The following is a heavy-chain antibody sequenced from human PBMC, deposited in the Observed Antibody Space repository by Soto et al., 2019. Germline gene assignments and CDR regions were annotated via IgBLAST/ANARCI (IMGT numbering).Heavy chain of an antibody. CDR3: ARENSYFDY. CDR1: GYTFRNFG. Sequence: QIQLLQSGAEVKKPGASVKVTCKASGYTFRNFGISWVRQAPGQGLEWMGWISAYNANANYAQKFQGRLTMTADTSTSTAYMELRSLRSDDTAVYYCARENSYFDYWGHGTLVTVSS. J-gene: IGHJ4*01. V-gene: IGHV1-18*01. CDR2: ISAYNANA.